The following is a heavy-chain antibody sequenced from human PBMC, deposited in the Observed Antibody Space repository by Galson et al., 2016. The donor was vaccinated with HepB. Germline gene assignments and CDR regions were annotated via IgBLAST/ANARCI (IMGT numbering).Heavy chain of an antibody. Sequence: SLRLSCAASGVIFNNYAMSWVRQAPGMGLEWVSSISGSADNSYYAESVEGRFTSSRDNSKSTLYLEMSSLRAEDTAVYYCVKVGVAGYYFDSWGQGTLVTVSS. CDR3: VKVGVAGYYFDS. D-gene: IGHD6-19*01. CDR2: ISGSADNS. CDR1: GVIFNNYA. J-gene: IGHJ4*02. V-gene: IGHV3-23*01.